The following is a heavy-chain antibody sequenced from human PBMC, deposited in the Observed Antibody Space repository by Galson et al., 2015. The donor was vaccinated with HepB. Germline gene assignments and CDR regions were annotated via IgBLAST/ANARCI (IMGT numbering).Heavy chain of an antibody. CDR1: GYTFTTYA. J-gene: IGHJ4*02. V-gene: IGHV1-3*01. Sequence: SVKVSYKASGYTFTTYAVHWVRQAPGQRLEWMGWINAANGNTKYSQRFQGRVTITRDTSARTAYMELSSLRSEDTAVYYCAREYYYDNSGYYPEGYFDYWGQGTLVTVSS. CDR3: AREYYYDNSGYYPEGYFDY. D-gene: IGHD3-22*01. CDR2: INAANGNT.